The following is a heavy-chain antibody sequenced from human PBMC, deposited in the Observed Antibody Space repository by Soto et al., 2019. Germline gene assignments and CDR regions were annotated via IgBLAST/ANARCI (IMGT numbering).Heavy chain of an antibody. CDR1: GGSITYINNHY. CDR3: ARLHCDSPNCVPLDP. D-gene: IGHD2-2*01. Sequence: PSETLSLTCTVSGGSITYINNHYCSWFRLPPGKGLEWIGYISDIAYTSYNPSLKSRVTMSVDTSKKQLSLRLRSVTAADTAVYYCARLHCDSPNCVPLDPWGQGTLVTVSS. CDR2: ISDIAYT. J-gene: IGHJ5*02. V-gene: IGHV4-61*05.